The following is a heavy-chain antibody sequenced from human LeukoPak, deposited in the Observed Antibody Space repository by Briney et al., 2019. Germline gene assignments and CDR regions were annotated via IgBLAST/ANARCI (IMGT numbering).Heavy chain of an antibody. V-gene: IGHV4-39*07. D-gene: IGHD5-18*01. CDR1: GGSISTSNYY. CDR2: IFYSGST. CDR3: ARIRLYTAMVFAFDI. J-gene: IGHJ3*02. Sequence: SETLSLTCTVSGGSISTSNYYWGWIRQPPRKGLEWIGNIFYSGSTYYSPSLKSRVTISLDTSRNQFSLKLNSVTAADTAVYYCARIRLYTAMVFAFDIWGQGTMVTVSS.